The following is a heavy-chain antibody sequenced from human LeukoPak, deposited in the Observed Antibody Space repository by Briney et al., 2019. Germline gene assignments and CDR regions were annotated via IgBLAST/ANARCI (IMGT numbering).Heavy chain of an antibody. D-gene: IGHD6-19*01. CDR1: GFTFSSYW. J-gene: IGHJ6*02. CDR3: AREVAAPILSDGLDL. Sequence: GGSLRLSCAASGFTFSSYWMNWARQAPGKGLEWVSVVYSDGRTYYAESVKGRFIISRDSSKNIVYLQMDSLRVEDTAVYYCAREVAAPILSDGLDLWGQGTAVTVSS. CDR2: VYSDGRT. V-gene: IGHV3-53*01.